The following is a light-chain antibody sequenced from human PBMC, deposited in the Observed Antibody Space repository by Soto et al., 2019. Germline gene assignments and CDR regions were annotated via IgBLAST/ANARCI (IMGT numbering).Light chain of an antibody. J-gene: IGKJ1*01. CDR3: QQYNIYSPWT. CDR2: DAS. CDR1: QTISSW. Sequence: DIQMTQSPSTLSASVGDRVTITCRASQTISSWLVWYQQRPGKAPKLLIYDASSLESGVPSRFSGSGSGTEFTLTISSLQPDDFATYYCQQYNIYSPWTFGQGTKVEIK. V-gene: IGKV1-5*01.